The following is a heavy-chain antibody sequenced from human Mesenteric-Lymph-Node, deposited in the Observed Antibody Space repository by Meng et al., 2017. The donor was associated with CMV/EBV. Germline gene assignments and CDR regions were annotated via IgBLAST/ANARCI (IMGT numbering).Heavy chain of an antibody. CDR1: GFTISSYW. Sequence: GGSLRLSCAASGFTISSYWMHWVRQAPGKGLVWVSRIYSDGSRTNYADSVKGRFTISRDNAKNTLYLQMNSLRAEDTAVYYCASLLRFTNYYYYYGMDVWGQGTTVTVSS. CDR3: ASLLRFTNYYYYYGMDV. CDR2: IYSDGSRT. J-gene: IGHJ6*02. V-gene: IGHV3-74*01. D-gene: IGHD3-3*01.